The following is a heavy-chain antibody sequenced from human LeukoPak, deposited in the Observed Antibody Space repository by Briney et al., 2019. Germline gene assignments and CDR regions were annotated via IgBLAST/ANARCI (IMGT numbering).Heavy chain of an antibody. D-gene: IGHD6-13*01. CDR1: GYTFTSYG. CDR3: ARERIAAAGYDAFDI. J-gene: IGHJ3*02. Sequence: ASVKVSCKASGYTFTSYGISWARQAPGQGLEWMGWISAYNGNTNYAQKLQGRVTMTTDTSTSTAYMELRSLRSDDTAVYYCARERIAAAGYDAFDIWGQGTMVTVSS. V-gene: IGHV1-18*01. CDR2: ISAYNGNT.